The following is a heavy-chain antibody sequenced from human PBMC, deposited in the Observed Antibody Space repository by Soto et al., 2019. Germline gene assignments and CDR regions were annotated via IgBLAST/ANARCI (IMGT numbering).Heavy chain of an antibody. CDR1: GFTFSSYW. Sequence: GGSLRLSCAASGFTFSSYWMSWVRQAPGKGLEWVANIKQDGSEKCYVDSVKGRFTISRDNAKNSLYLQMNSLRAEDTAVYYCARDRPEYYYDSSGYYDYWGQGTLVTVSS. J-gene: IGHJ4*02. V-gene: IGHV3-7*01. D-gene: IGHD3-22*01. CDR3: ARDRPEYYYDSSGYYDY. CDR2: IKQDGSEK.